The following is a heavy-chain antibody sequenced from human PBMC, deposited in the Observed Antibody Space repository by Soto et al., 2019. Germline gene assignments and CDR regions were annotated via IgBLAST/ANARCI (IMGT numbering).Heavy chain of an antibody. J-gene: IGHJ4*02. D-gene: IGHD4-17*01. Sequence: GGSLRLSCAASGFTFSTYSMNWVRQAPGKVLEWVSSISGSTDYIYYADSVKGRFTISRDNAKNSLYLQMNSLRAEDTAVYYCARDSPDYGYHFDSWGQGXLVTVYS. CDR3: ARDSPDYGYHFDS. CDR2: ISGSTDYI. V-gene: IGHV3-21*01. CDR1: GFTFSTYS.